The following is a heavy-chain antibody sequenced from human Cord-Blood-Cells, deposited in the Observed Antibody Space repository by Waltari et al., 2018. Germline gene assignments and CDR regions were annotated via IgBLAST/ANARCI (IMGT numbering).Heavy chain of an antibody. J-gene: IGHJ4*02. CDR3: ARGGVVAKFDY. CDR1: GGSFRGYY. CDR2: INHSGST. D-gene: IGHD2-15*01. Sequence: QVQLQQWGAGLLKPSATLSLTCAVYGGSFRGYYWSWIRQPPGKGLEWIGEINHSGSTNYNPSLKSRVTISVDTSKNQFSLKLSSVTAADTAVYYCARGGVVAKFDYWGQGTLVTVSS. V-gene: IGHV4-34*01.